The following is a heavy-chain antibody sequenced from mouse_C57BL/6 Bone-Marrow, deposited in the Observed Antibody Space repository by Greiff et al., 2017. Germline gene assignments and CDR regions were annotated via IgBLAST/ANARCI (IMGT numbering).Heavy chain of an antibody. CDR1: EYEFPSHD. CDR2: INSDGGST. D-gene: IGHD1-1*01. CDR3: ARHYYGSSDWYFDV. Sequence: DVKLVESGGGLVQPGESLKLSCESNEYEFPSHDMSWVRKTPEKRLELVAAINSDGGSTYYPDTMERRFSISRDNTKKTLYLQMSSLRSEDTALYYCARHYYGSSDWYFDVWGTGTTVTVSS. J-gene: IGHJ1*03. V-gene: IGHV5-2*01.